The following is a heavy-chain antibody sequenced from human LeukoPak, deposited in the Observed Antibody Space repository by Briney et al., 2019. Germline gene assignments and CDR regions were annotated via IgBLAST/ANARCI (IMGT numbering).Heavy chain of an antibody. J-gene: IGHJ6*03. CDR3: ARSLERSGPYYCYMDV. D-gene: IGHD1-1*01. Sequence: GGSLRLSCAASGFTFSNYGMHWVRQAPGKELEYVSAISSNGGSTYYANSVKGRFTISRDNSKNTLYLQMGSLRAEDMAVYYCARSLERSGPYYCYMDVWGTGTTVTVSS. V-gene: IGHV3-64*01. CDR2: ISSNGGST. CDR1: GFTFSNYG.